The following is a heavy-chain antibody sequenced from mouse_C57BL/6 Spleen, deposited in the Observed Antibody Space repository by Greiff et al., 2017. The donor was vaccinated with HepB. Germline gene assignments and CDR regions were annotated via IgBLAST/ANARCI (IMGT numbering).Heavy chain of an antibody. CDR3: ASPYYDYGSWFAY. J-gene: IGHJ3*01. CDR2: IRNKANGYTT. D-gene: IGHD2-4*01. Sequence: EVKLVESGGGLVQPGGSLSLSCAASGFTFTDYYMSWVRQPPGKALEWLGFIRNKANGYTTEYSASVKGRFTISRDNSPSILYLQMNALRAEDSATYYCASPYYDYGSWFAYWGQGTLVTVSA. V-gene: IGHV7-3*01. CDR1: GFTFTDYY.